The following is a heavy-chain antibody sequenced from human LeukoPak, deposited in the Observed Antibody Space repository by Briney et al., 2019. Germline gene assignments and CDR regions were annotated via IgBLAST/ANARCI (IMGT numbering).Heavy chain of an antibody. V-gene: IGHV1-2*02. CDR2: INPNSGGT. CDR1: GYTFTGYY. CDR3: ARDSRGGLRYFDWLLYPTSTFDY. D-gene: IGHD3-9*01. Sequence: ASVKVSCKASGYTFTGYYMHWVRQAPGQGLEWMGWINPNSGGTNYAQKFQGRVTMTRDTSISTAYMELSRLRSEDTAVYYCARDSRGGLRYFDWLLYPTSTFDYWGQGTLVTVSS. J-gene: IGHJ4*02.